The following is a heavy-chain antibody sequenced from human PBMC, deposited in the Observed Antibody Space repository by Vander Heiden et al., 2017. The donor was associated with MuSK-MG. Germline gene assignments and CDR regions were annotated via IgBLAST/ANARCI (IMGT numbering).Heavy chain of an antibody. Sequence: MQVLESGGGLVQPGGSLRLSCTASGFTFSRYAMTWFRQAPGKGLEWVAGITGDGSRTFYAESVKGRFTISSDKSENSLHLQLNNVRDDDTAVYYCARVTVTTIGVADFWGQGSLVTVSS. V-gene: IGHV3-23*01. CDR3: ARVTVTTIGVADF. CDR1: GFTFSRYA. D-gene: IGHD3-3*01. CDR2: ITGDGSRT. J-gene: IGHJ4*02.